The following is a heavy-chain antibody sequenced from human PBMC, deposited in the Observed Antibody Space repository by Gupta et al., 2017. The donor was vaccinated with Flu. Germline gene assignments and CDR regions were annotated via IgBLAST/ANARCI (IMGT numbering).Heavy chain of an antibody. Sequence: QLQLQESGPGLVKPSETLSLSCTVSGGSISSSTYYWGWIRQPPGKGLEWIGTMYFSGSTYYNPSLKSRVAVSVDTSKNQFSLRLSSVTAADTAVYYCARRGWNGTEYFDYWGQGTLVTVSS. J-gene: IGHJ4*02. V-gene: IGHV4-39*01. CDR3: ARRGWNGTEYFDY. CDR2: MYFSGST. CDR1: GGSISSSTYY. D-gene: IGHD1-1*01.